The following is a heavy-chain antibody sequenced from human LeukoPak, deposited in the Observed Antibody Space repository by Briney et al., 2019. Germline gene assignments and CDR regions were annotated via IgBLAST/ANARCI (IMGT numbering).Heavy chain of an antibody. D-gene: IGHD2-2*01. CDR1: GFTFSSYA. Sequence: GGSLRLSCAASGFTFSSYAMHWVRQAPGKGLEWVAVISYDGSNKYYADSVKGRFTISRDNSKNTLYLQMNSLRAEDTAVYYCVRGCSSTSCYPFDCWGQGTLVTVSS. V-gene: IGHV3-30-3*01. J-gene: IGHJ4*02. CDR2: ISYDGSNK. CDR3: VRGCSSTSCYPFDC.